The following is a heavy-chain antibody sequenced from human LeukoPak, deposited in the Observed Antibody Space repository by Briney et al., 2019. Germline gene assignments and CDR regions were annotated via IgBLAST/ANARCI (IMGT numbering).Heavy chain of an antibody. Sequence: GGSLRLSCAASGFTFSSYAMSWVRQAPGKGLEWVSAITGSGGSTYYADSVKGRFAISRDNSKNTLYLQLNSLRAEDTAVYYCAKDLLAPIYCSSTSCLSYYGMDVWGQGTTVTVSS. V-gene: IGHV3-23*01. CDR1: GFTFSSYA. CDR2: ITGSGGST. J-gene: IGHJ6*02. CDR3: AKDLLAPIYCSSTSCLSYYGMDV. D-gene: IGHD2-2*01.